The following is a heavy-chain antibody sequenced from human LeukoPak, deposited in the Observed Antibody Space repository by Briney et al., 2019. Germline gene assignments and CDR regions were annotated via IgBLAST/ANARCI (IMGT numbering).Heavy chain of an antibody. V-gene: IGHV6-1*01. CDR2: TYYRSKWFS. D-gene: IGHD1-26*01. J-gene: IGHJ3*02. Sequence: QTLSLTCAISGYSVSSNSATWNWIRQSPSRGLEWLGRTYYRSKWFSDYAVSVKSRTTFNPDTSKNQLSLQLNSMTPEDTAVYYCARGSGSYYAFDIWGQGTMVTVSS. CDR1: GYSVSSNSAT. CDR3: ARGSGSYYAFDI.